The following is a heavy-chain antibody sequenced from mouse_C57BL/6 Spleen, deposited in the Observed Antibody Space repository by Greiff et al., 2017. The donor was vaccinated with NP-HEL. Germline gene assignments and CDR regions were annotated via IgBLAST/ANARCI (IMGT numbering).Heavy chain of an antibody. J-gene: IGHJ2*01. Sequence: VQLQQPGTELVKPGASVKLSCKASGYTFTSYWMHWVKQRPGQGLEWIGYINPSNGGTNYTEKFKSKATLTVDKSSSTAYMQLSSLTSEDSAVYYCAKGAYDYDGYFDDWGQGTTLTVAS. CDR1: GYTFTSYW. CDR3: AKGAYDYDGYFDD. D-gene: IGHD2-4*01. CDR2: INPSNGGT. V-gene: IGHV1-53*01.